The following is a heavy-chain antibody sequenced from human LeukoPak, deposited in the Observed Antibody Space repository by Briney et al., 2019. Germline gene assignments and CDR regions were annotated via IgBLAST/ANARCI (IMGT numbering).Heavy chain of an antibody. V-gene: IGHV4-4*07. D-gene: IGHD3-3*01. Sequence: KTSETLSPTCIVSGDSINSYSWNWIRQPAGKGLEWIGRIYATGSTNYNPSLQGRVTLSIDTSKRQFSMKLSSVTAADTAVYYCARRVSEGGGPLRSGDNWLDPWGQGSLVTVSS. CDR1: GDSINSYS. CDR3: ARRVSEGGGPLRSGDNWLDP. J-gene: IGHJ5*02. CDR2: IYATGST.